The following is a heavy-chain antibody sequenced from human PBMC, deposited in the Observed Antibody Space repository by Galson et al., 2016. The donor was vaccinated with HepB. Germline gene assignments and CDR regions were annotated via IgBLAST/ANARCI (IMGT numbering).Heavy chain of an antibody. CDR1: GYTFKTYA. CDR2: IIPKFGTV. V-gene: IGHV1-69*13. Sequence: SVKVSCKASGYTFKTYAITWVRQAPGQGLEWMGGIIPKFGTVNYAQKFRGRVTITADESTNAAYMELSSLRSDDTAVYFCARAAREVVVSLGLYYFDYWGQGTLVIVSS. CDR3: ARAAREVVVSLGLYYFDY. D-gene: IGHD2-15*01. J-gene: IGHJ4*02.